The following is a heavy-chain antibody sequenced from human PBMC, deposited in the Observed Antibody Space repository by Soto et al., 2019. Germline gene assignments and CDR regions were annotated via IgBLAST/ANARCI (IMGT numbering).Heavy chain of an antibody. D-gene: IGHD6-13*01. Sequence: GGSLRLSYAASGFTFSSYAMSWVRQAPGKGLEWVSAITDTGGDTYHADSVKGRFTISRDNSKNTLYLQMSSLRAEDSAIYYCARGSAAARPYYFAFWGQGALVTVS. CDR2: ITDTGGDT. CDR3: ARGSAAARPYYFAF. V-gene: IGHV3-23*01. CDR1: GFTFSSYA. J-gene: IGHJ4*02.